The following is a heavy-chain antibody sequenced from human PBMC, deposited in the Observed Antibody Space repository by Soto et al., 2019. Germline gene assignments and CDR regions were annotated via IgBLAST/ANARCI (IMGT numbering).Heavy chain of an antibody. CDR1: GGSISSYY. Sequence: QVQLQESGPGLVKPSETLSLTCTVSGGSISSYYWSWIRQPPGKGLEWIGYIYYSGSTNYNPSLKSRVTILVDPSKNQFSLKLSSVTAADKAVYYCARMEIMITFGGVIAPVAFDILGQGKMGTLSS. J-gene: IGHJ3*02. CDR3: ARMEIMITFGGVIAPVAFDI. V-gene: IGHV4-59*08. CDR2: IYYSGST. D-gene: IGHD3-16*02.